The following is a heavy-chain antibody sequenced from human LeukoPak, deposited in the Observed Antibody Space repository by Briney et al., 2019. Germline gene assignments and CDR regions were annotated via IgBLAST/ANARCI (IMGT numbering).Heavy chain of an antibody. Sequence: SGGSLRLSCSASGFTFSTYTMNWVRQAPGKGLEWVSSISGSSTNIYYADSVKGRCTISRDNAKNSLYLQMNSLRAEDTAVYYCARDKRGANWFDPWGQGTLVTVSS. V-gene: IGHV3-21*01. CDR1: GFTFSTYT. CDR2: ISGSSTNI. D-gene: IGHD1-26*01. CDR3: ARDKRGANWFDP. J-gene: IGHJ5*02.